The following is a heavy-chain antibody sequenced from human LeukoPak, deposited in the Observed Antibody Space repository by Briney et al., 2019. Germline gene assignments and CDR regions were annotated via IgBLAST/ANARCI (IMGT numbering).Heavy chain of an antibody. J-gene: IGHJ5*02. D-gene: IGHD2-2*01. CDR3: ARLASTNWFDH. CDR2: IYYSGST. CDR1: GGSISSYY. Sequence: PSETLSLTCTVSGGSISSYYWSWIRQPPGKGLEWIGYIYYSGSTNYNPPPKSRVTISVDTSKNQFSLKLSSVTAADTAVYYCARLASTNWFDHWGQGTLVTVSS. V-gene: IGHV4-59*01.